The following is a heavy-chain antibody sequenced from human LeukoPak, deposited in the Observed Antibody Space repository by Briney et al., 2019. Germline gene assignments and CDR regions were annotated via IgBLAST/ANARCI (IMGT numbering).Heavy chain of an antibody. CDR3: ARDPALQHSSSWPIFDY. Sequence: SVKVSCKASGGTFSSYAISWVRQAPGQGLEWMGGIIPIFGTANYAQKFQGRVTMTRDTSTSTVYMELSSLRSEDTAVYYCARDPALQHSSSWPIFDYWGQGTLVTVSS. D-gene: IGHD6-13*01. V-gene: IGHV1-69*05. CDR2: IIPIFGTA. J-gene: IGHJ4*02. CDR1: GGTFSSYA.